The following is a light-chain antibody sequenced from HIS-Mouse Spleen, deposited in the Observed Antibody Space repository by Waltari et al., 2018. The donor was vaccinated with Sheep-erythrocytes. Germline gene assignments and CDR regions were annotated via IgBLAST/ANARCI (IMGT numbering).Light chain of an antibody. J-gene: IGLJ2*01. CDR1: SSDVGRYNL. Sequence: QSALTQPASVSGSPGQSITIACTGTSSDVGRYNLVPWYQQHPGKAPKLMMYEGSKRPSGVSNRFSGSKSGNTASLTISGLQAEDEADYYCCSYAGSSPFHVVFGGGPQLTVL. CDR3: CSYAGSSPFHVV. CDR2: EGS. V-gene: IGLV2-23*03.